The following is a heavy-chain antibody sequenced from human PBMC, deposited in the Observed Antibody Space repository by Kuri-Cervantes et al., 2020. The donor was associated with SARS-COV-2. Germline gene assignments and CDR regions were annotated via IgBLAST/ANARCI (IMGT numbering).Heavy chain of an antibody. V-gene: IGHV4-39*07. D-gene: IGHD3-10*01. Sequence: LSCTVSGGSISSYYWGWIRQPPGKGLEWIGSIYYSGSTYYNPSLKSRVTISVDTSKNQFSLKLSSVTAADTAVYYCARGIIWFGELLYYFDYWGQGTLVTVSS. J-gene: IGHJ4*02. CDR3: ARGIIWFGELLYYFDY. CDR2: IYYSGST. CDR1: GGSISSYY.